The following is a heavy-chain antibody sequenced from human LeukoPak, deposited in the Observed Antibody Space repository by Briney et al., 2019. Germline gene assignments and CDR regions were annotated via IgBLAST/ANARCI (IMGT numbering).Heavy chain of an antibody. CDR1: GGTFSSYA. D-gene: IGHD6-13*01. CDR2: IIPIFGTA. Sequence: ASVKVSCKASGGTFSSYAISWVRQAPGQGLEWMGGIIPIFGTANYAQKFQGRVTITTDESTSTAYMELSSLRSEDTAVYYCARDKEQQLVEGSIDYWGQGTLVTVSS. CDR3: ARDKEQQLVEGSIDY. V-gene: IGHV1-69*05. J-gene: IGHJ4*02.